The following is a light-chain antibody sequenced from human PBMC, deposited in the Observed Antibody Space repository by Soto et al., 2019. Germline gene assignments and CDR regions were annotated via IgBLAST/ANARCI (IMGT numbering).Light chain of an antibody. Sequence: EIVMTQSPSTLSVSPGERATLSCRASQSVSGNLAWYQQKPGQAPRLIIYDAYTRATGIPARFSGSGSGTEFTLTISSLQSEDFAVYYCQQYHNWPPITCGQGTRLEIK. CDR1: QSVSGN. J-gene: IGKJ5*01. CDR2: DAY. CDR3: QQYHNWPPIT. V-gene: IGKV3-15*01.